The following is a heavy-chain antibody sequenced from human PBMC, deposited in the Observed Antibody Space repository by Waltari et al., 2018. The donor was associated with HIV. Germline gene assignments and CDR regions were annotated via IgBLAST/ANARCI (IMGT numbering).Heavy chain of an antibody. J-gene: IGHJ4*02. V-gene: IGHV5-51*01. Sequence: EVQLVQSGAEVKKPGESLKISCKASGYTFASYWIGWVRQMPGKGLEWMGIIYPGDSETRYSPSFQAQVTISADKSINTAYLHWRSLKASDSGMYFCVASRDGFLRGDYWGQGTLVTVSS. CDR2: IYPGDSET. CDR1: GYTFASYW. D-gene: IGHD2-2*01. CDR3: VASRDGFLRGDY.